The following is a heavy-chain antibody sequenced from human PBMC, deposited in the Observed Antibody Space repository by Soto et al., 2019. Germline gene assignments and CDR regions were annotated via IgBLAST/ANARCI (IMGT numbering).Heavy chain of an antibody. CDR3: AREAEIRYFDWLSYYYMDV. Sequence: PGGSLRLSCAASGFTFSSYWMSWVRQAPGKGLEWVANIKQDGSEKYYVDSVKGRFTISRDNAKNSLYLQMNSLRAEDTAVYYCAREAEIRYFDWLSYYYMDVWGKGTTVTVSS. CDR1: GFTFSSYW. J-gene: IGHJ6*03. V-gene: IGHV3-7*01. D-gene: IGHD3-9*01. CDR2: IKQDGSEK.